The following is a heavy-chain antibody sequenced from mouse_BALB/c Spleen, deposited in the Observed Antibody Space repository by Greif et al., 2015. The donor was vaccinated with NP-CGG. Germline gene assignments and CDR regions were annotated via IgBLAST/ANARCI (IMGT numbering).Heavy chain of an antibody. J-gene: IGHJ2*01. CDR2: ISSGGSYT. CDR1: GFTFSSYA. D-gene: IGHD1-1*02. Sequence: EVMLVESGGGLVKPGGSLKLSCAASGFTFSSYAMSWVRQTPEKRLEWVATISSGGSYTYYPDSVKGRFTISRDNAKNTLYLQMSSLRSEDTAMYYCARDGGYWGQGTTLTVSS. V-gene: IGHV5-9-1*01. CDR3: ARDGGY.